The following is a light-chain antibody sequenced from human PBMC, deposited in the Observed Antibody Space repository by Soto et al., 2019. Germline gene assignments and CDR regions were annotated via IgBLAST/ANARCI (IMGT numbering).Light chain of an antibody. CDR3: QHYQNVNLT. CDR2: DVS. CDR1: QDITHY. V-gene: IGKV1-33*01. J-gene: IGKJ4*01. Sequence: DVQMTQSPSSLSASVGDRVTITCQASQDITHYLNWYQQKPGKAPKLLIYDVSSLKTGVPSRLSGHVSGTEFVFTIKGLQTEDTGTYFCQHYQNVNLTFGGGT.